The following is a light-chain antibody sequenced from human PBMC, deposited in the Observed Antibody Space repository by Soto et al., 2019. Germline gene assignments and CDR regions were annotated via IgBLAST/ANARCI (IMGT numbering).Light chain of an antibody. CDR2: SNN. CDR3: AAWDDSLKAVL. V-gene: IGLV1-44*01. J-gene: IGLJ2*01. CDR1: SSNIGSNT. Sequence: QSVLTQPPSASGTPGQRVTISGSGSSSNIGSNTVNWYQQLPGTAPKLLIFSNNQRPSGVPDRFSGSRSGTSASLAISGLQSGDEANYYCAAWDDSLKAVLFGGGTKLTVL.